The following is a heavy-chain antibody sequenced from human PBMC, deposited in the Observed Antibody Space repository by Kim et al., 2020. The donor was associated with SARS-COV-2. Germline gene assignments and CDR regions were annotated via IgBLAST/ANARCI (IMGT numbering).Heavy chain of an antibody. Sequence: SETLSLTCAVYGGSFSNYYWSWIRQSPGKGLEWIGEINHSGNTNYNPSLKSRVTISVDTSKNQFSLKLSSVTAADTAVYYCARIEVFDFDYWGQGTLLTV. V-gene: IGHV4-34*01. CDR3: ARIEVFDFDY. D-gene: IGHD2-21*01. CDR1: GGSFSNYY. CDR2: INHSGNT. J-gene: IGHJ4*02.